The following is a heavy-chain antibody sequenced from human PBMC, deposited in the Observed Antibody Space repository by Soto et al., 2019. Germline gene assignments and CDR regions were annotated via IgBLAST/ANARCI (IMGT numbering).Heavy chain of an antibody. D-gene: IGHD2-15*01. CDR3: AVSVYCSGGSCYSGLFDS. Sequence: SETLSLTCTVSGGSIDSGDYYWSWIRQPPGKGLEWIGYVYYSGTTNYNPFLKSRVTLALDTSKNQFSRNRYSVTAADTAVYYCAVSVYCSGGSCYSGLFDSWGQGTLVTVSS. V-gene: IGHV4-61*08. J-gene: IGHJ4*02. CDR1: GGSIDSGDYY. CDR2: VYYSGTT.